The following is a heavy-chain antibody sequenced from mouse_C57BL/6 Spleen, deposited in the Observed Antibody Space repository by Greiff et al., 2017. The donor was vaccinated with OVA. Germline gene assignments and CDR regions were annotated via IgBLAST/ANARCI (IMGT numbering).Heavy chain of an antibody. CDR1: GYTFTSYG. J-gene: IGHJ2*01. CDR2: IYIGNGYT. D-gene: IGHD2-13*01. CDR3: ARSPDSHFDY. Sequence: VQLQQSGAELVRPGSSVKMSCKTSGYTFTSYGINWVKQWPGQGLEWIGYIYIGNGYTGYNEKFKGKATLTSDTSSSTAYMQLSSLTSEDSAIYFCARSPDSHFDYWGQGTTLTVSS. V-gene: IGHV1-58*01.